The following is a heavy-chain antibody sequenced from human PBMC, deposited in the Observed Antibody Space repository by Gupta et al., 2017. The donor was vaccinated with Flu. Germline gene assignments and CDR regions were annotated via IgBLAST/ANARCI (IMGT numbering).Heavy chain of an antibody. CDR2: ISSSTSYK. D-gene: IGHD2/OR15-2a*01. J-gene: IGHJ3*02. V-gene: IGHV3-21*01. Sequence: VQLVESGGGLVKPGGSLSPSCPASGFTFSSFGMNWVRQAPGKGLEWVSSISSSTSYKYYADSVKGRFTISRDNADNSLYLQMSSLRAEDTAVYYCARRGNYLGDAFDIWGRGTMVTVSS. CDR3: ARRGNYLGDAFDI. CDR1: GFTFSSFG.